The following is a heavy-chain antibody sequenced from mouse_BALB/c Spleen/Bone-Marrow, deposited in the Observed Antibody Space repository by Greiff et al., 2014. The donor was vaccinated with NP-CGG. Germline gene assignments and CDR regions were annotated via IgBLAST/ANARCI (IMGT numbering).Heavy chain of an antibody. J-gene: IGHJ1*01. Sequence: QVQLQQPGAELVEPGASVKLSCKASGYTFTSYYMYWVKQRPGQGLEWIGGINPSNGGTNSNEKFKSKATLTVDKSSSTAYMQLSSLTSEDSAVYYCTRDHYYYGSSYWYFDVWGAGTTVTVSS. V-gene: IGHV1S81*02. D-gene: IGHD1-1*01. CDR3: TRDHYYYGSSYWYFDV. CDR2: INPSNGGT. CDR1: GYTFTSYY.